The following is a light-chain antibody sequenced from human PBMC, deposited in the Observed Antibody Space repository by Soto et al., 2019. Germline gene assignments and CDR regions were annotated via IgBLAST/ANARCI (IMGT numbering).Light chain of an antibody. CDR3: QHYDNLPPFT. CDR1: QDIRKY. CDR2: GAS. V-gene: IGKV1-33*01. Sequence: DIHMTQSPSSLSASVGDRVTITCQASQDIRKYLNWYQQKPGRAPRLLIYGASNLETGVPSRFSGSGYGTDFTFTISSLQPEDIATHYCQHYDNLPPFTFGTGTKVAIK. J-gene: IGKJ3*01.